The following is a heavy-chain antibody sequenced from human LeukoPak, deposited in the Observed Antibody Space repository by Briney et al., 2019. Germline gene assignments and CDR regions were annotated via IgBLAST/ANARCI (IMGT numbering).Heavy chain of an antibody. V-gene: IGHV4-59*02. D-gene: IGHD3-3*01. J-gene: IGHJ5*02. CDR2: IYYSGST. CDR3: ATSRDYDFWSGSGWFDP. Sequence: PSETLSLTCTVSGGSVSSYYWSWIRQPPGKGLEWIGYIYYSGSTNYNPSLKSRVTISVDTSKNQFSLKLSSVTAADTAVYYCATSRDYDFWSGSGWFDPWGQGTLVTVSS. CDR1: GGSVSSYY.